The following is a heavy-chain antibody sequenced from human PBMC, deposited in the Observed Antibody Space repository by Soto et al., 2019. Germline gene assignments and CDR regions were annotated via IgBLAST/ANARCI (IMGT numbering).Heavy chain of an antibody. Sequence: QVQLQESGPGLVKPSQTLSLTCTVSGGSISSGGYYWSWIRQHPGKGLEWIGHIYYSGSTYYNPSLKSRVTISVDTSKNQFSLKLSSVTAADTAVYYCARALGLITFGGVIVNYFDYWGQGTLVTVSS. CDR1: GGSISSGGYY. V-gene: IGHV4-31*03. CDR3: ARALGLITFGGVIVNYFDY. CDR2: IYYSGST. D-gene: IGHD3-16*02. J-gene: IGHJ4*02.